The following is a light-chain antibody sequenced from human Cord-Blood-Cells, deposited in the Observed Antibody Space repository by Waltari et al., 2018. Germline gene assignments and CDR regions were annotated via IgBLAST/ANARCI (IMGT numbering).Light chain of an antibody. CDR3: QQYDNLRIT. CDR1: QDISNY. Sequence: DIQMTQSPYSLSASVGDRVTITCQASQDISNYLDWYQQKPGKAPKLLIYDASNLETGVPSRFSGSGSGTDFTFTISSLQPEDIATYYCQQYDNLRITFGQGTRLEIK. J-gene: IGKJ5*01. CDR2: DAS. V-gene: IGKV1-33*01.